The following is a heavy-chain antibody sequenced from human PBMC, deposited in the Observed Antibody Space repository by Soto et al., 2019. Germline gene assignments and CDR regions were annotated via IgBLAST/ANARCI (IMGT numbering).Heavy chain of an antibody. Sequence: EVQLVEPGGGLVQPGGSLRLSCAASGFTFSSYWMHWVRQAPGKGLVWVSRINSDGSSTSYADSVKGRFTISRDNAKNTLYLQMNSLRAEDTAVYYCARMWAVAGLYYYYGMDVWGQGTTVTVSS. CDR2: INSDGSST. CDR1: GFTFSSYW. V-gene: IGHV3-74*01. J-gene: IGHJ6*02. CDR3: ARMWAVAGLYYYYGMDV. D-gene: IGHD6-19*01.